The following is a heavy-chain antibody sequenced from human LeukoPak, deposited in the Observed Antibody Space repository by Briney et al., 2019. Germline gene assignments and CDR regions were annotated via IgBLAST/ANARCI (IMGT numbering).Heavy chain of an antibody. D-gene: IGHD2-2*01. CDR1: GFTFSNYA. Sequence: GGSLRLSCAASGFTFSNYAMHWVRQAPGKGLEWVAVISYDGSNKYYADSVKGRFTISRDNSKNTLYLQMNSLRAEDTAVYYCARDRGDIVVVPAANSTPTDAFDIWGQGTMVTVSS. CDR3: ARDRGDIVVVPAANSTPTDAFDI. J-gene: IGHJ3*02. CDR2: ISYDGSNK. V-gene: IGHV3-30-3*01.